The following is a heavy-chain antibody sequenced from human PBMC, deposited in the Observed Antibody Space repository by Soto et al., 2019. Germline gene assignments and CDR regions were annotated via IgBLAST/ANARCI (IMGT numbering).Heavy chain of an antibody. CDR3: ARHDIIPRLKNGMGV. Sequence: PAETLTLSCTVSDGCITVYYWSWIRQPPGKGLEWIGYIFYAGTTLYTPSLKSRVTISVDTSMNQFSLNLSSVTAADTAVYYCARHDIIPRLKNGMGVWGQGAPVTVSS. CDR1: DGCITVYY. CDR2: IFYAGTT. J-gene: IGHJ6*01. V-gene: IGHV4-59*08. D-gene: IGHD2-21*01.